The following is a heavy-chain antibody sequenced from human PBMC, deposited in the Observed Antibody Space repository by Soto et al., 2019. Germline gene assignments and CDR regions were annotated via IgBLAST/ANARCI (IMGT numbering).Heavy chain of an antibody. CDR1: GYTFTSYY. V-gene: IGHV1-69*04. CDR3: ARDAVRWPFDY. D-gene: IGHD4-17*01. J-gene: IGHJ4*02. Sequence: GASVKVSWRASGYTFTSYYMHWVRQAPGQGLEWMGRIIPILGIANYAQKFQGRVTITADKSTSTAYMELSSLRSEDTAVYYCARDAVRWPFDYWGQGTLVTVSS. CDR2: IIPILGIA.